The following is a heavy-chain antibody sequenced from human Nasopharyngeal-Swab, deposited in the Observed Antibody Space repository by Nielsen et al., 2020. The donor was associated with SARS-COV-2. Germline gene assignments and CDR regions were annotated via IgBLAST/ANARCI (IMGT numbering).Heavy chain of an antibody. D-gene: IGHD2-2*01. CDR3: AKGLGYCSSTSCYAGNENYGMDV. V-gene: IGHV3-21*04. Sequence: GESLKISCAASGFTFSSYSMNWVRQAPGKGLEWVSSIRSSSSYIYYANSVKGRFTISRDNAKNSLYLQMNSLRTEDTALYYCAKGLGYCSSTSCYAGNENYGMDVWGQGTTVTVSS. CDR1: GFTFSSYS. J-gene: IGHJ6*02. CDR2: IRSSSSYI.